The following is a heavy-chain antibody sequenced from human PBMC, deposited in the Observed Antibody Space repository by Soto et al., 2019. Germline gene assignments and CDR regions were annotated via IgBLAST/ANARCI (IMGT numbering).Heavy chain of an antibody. CDR2: IIPLFDTT. J-gene: IGHJ5*02. Sequence: ASVKVSCKASGGTFSSYGISWVRQAPGQGLEWMGGIIPLFDTTNYAQKFQGRVTIIADESTSTVHMELSSLRSEDTAVYYCARVINVRMVYDPKAPFDPWGQGTLVTVSS. CDR3: ARVINVRMVYDPKAPFDP. V-gene: IGHV1-69*13. D-gene: IGHD2-8*01. CDR1: GGTFSSYG.